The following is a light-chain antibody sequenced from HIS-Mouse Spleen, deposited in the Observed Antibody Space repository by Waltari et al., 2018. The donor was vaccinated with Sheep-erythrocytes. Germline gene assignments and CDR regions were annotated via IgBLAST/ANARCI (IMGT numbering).Light chain of an antibody. CDR3: CSYAGSYNHV. CDR2: DVS. V-gene: IGLV2-11*01. J-gene: IGLJ1*01. Sequence: QSALTQPRSVSGSPGQSVTISCTGTSSDVGGYNYVSWYQQHPGKAPKLMIYDVSKRPSGGPDRFSGSKSGNTASLTSSGLQAEDEADYYCCSYAGSYNHVFATGTKVTVL. CDR1: SSDVGGYNY.